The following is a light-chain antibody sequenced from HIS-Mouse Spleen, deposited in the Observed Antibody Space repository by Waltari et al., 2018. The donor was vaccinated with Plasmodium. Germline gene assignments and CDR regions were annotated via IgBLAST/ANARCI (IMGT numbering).Light chain of an antibody. V-gene: IGLV2-23*01. CDR2: AGS. CDR3: CSYAGSSTYV. J-gene: IGLJ1*01. CDR1: SSDVGSYTL. Sequence: QSALTQPASVSGSPGQSITISCTGTSSDVGSYTLVSWYQPHPGKAPKLMIYAGSKRPSGFSNRVAGSKSGNTASLTISGLQAEDEADYYCCSYAGSSTYVFGTGTKVTVL.